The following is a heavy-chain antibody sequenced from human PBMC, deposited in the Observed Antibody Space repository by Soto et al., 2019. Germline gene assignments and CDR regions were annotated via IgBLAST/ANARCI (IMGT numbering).Heavy chain of an antibody. J-gene: IGHJ3*02. D-gene: IGHD3-3*01. CDR3: ARGYDFWSARIGGEAFDI. CDR2: ISAYNGNT. V-gene: IGHV1-18*04. Sequence: ASVKVSCKASGYTFTSYGISWVRQAPGQGLEWMGWISAYNGNTNYAQKLQGRVTMTTDTSTSTAYMELRSLRSDDTAVYYCARGYDFWSARIGGEAFDIWGQGTMVTVSS. CDR1: GYTFTSYG.